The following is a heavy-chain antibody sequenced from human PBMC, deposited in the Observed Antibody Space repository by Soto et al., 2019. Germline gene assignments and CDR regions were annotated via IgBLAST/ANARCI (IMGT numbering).Heavy chain of an antibody. D-gene: IGHD6-19*01. V-gene: IGHV3-74*01. CDR2: INTDASST. Sequence: EVQLVESGGGLVQPGGSLRLSCAASGFTFSTYWMHWVRQVPGEGLVWVSRINTDASSTSYADSVKGRFTISRDNAKNTLYLQMNSLSVGDTAVYYCARAQWPHTFEYWGQGTLVTVSS. CDR1: GFTFSTYW. CDR3: ARAQWPHTFEY. J-gene: IGHJ4*02.